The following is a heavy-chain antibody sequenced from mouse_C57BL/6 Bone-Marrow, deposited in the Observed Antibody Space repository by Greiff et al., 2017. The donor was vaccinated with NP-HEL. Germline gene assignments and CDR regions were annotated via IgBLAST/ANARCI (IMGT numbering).Heavy chain of an antibody. CDR3: ARRYYDYLYYAMDY. J-gene: IGHJ4*01. Sequence: EVQLQQSGPELVKPGASVKIPCKASGYTFTDYNMDWVKQSHGKSLEWIGDINPNNGGIIYNPKFKGKDPLTVDKSSSTAYMELLSLTSEDTAVYYCARRYYDYLYYAMDYWGQGTSVTVSS. D-gene: IGHD2-4*01. CDR2: INPNNGGI. V-gene: IGHV1-18*01. CDR1: GYTFTDYN.